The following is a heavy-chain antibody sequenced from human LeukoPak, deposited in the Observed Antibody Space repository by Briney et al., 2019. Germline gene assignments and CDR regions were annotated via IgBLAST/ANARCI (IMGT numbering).Heavy chain of an antibody. CDR3: ARDRYYYDSGSYFYFDL. CDR1: GGSISSSSYY. J-gene: IGHJ2*01. CDR2: IYYSGST. V-gene: IGHV4-61*01. Sequence: SETLSLTCTVSGGSISSSSYYWGWIRQPPGKGLEWIGYIYYSGSTNYTPSLKSRVTISVDTSENQFSLKLSSVTAADTAVYYCARDRYYYDSGSYFYFDLWGRGTLVTVSS. D-gene: IGHD3-22*01.